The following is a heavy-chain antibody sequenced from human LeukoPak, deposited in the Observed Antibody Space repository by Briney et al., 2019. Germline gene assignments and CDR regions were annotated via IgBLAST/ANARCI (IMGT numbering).Heavy chain of an antibody. CDR3: AKDPEGGYSYGYSFDY. Sequence: GGSLRLSCAASGFTFSSYAMSWVRQAPGKGLEWVSAISGSGCSTYYADSVKGRFTISRDNSKNTLYLQMNSLRAEDTAVYYCAKDPEGGYSYGYSFDYWGQGTLVTVSS. CDR2: ISGSGCST. CDR1: GFTFSSYA. J-gene: IGHJ4*02. D-gene: IGHD5-18*01. V-gene: IGHV3-23*01.